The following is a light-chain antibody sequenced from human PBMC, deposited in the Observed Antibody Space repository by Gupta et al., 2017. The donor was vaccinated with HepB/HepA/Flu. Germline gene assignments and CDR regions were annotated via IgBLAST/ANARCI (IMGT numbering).Light chain of an antibody. CDR1: QSVNNY. Sequence: EIALTQSPGTLSLSPGERATRSCRASQSVNNYLVWYQQKPCQAPRLLIYDASNRDTGIPARFSGSGCGKDFTLTISSLEPEDFPLYYCQHPCNWPLCIFGQGTKLEIK. J-gene: IGKJ2*04. CDR3: QHPCNWPLCI. V-gene: IGKV3-11*01. CDR2: DAS.